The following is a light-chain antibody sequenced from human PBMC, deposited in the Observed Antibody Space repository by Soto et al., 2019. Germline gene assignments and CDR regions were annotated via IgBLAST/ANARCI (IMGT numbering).Light chain of an antibody. CDR1: SGSIASNY. CDR2: EDN. Sequence: NFMLTQPHSVSESPGKTVTISCTRSSGSIASNYVQWYQQRPGSATTTVIYEDNQRPSGVPDRFSGSIDSSSNSASLTISGLKTADEADYYCQSYDSSNSWVFGGGTKLTVL. V-gene: IGLV6-57*03. J-gene: IGLJ3*02. CDR3: QSYDSSNSWV.